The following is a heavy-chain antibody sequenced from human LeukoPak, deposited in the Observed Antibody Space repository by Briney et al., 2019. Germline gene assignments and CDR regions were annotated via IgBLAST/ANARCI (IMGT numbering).Heavy chain of an antibody. CDR3: ARGRGCYSSRHPFDY. V-gene: IGHV4-39*06. Sequence: SETLSLTSNVSAGSISSSSYYWGWIRQPPGKRLAWIGSIYYSGTTYYNPSFESRVTISVDTPKKQFTLRLSYVAAADTAVYYCARGRGCYSSRHPFDYWAQGTLVTVSS. CDR1: AGSISSSSYY. D-gene: IGHD6-13*01. J-gene: IGHJ4*02. CDR2: IYYSGTT.